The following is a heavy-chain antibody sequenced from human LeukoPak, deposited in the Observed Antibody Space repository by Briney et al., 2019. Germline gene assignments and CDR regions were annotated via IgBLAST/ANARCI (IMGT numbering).Heavy chain of an antibody. V-gene: IGHV3-21*01. D-gene: IGHD5-12*01. J-gene: IGHJ4*02. CDR2: ISSSSSYI. CDR1: GFTFSIYS. CDR3: ARVIGGYGDY. Sequence: PGGSLRLSCAASGFTFSIYSMNWVRQAPGKGLECVSSISSSSSYIYYADSVKGRFTISRDNAKNSLYLQMNSLRAEDTAVYSCARVIGGYGDYWGQGTLVTVSS.